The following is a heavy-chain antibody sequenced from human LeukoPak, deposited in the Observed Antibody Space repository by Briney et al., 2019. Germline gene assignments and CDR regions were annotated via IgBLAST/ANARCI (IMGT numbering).Heavy chain of an antibody. J-gene: IGHJ4*02. D-gene: IGHD6-6*01. CDR1: GYTFTSYD. V-gene: IGHV1-8*03. Sequence: ASVKVSCKASGYTFTSYDINWVREATGQGLEWMGWMNPNSGNTGYAQKFQGRVTITRNTSISTAYMELSSLRSEDTAVYYCARVNGIAARMLGYWGQGTLVTVSS. CDR3: ARVNGIAARMLGY. CDR2: MNPNSGNT.